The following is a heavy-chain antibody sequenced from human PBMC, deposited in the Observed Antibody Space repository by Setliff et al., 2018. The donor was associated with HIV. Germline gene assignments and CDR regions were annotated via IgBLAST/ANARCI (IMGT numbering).Heavy chain of an antibody. D-gene: IGHD2-21*01. Sequence: SETLSLTCAVYGESFSGYYWSWIRQPPGKGLEWIGEINHSGSTNYNPSLKSRVTISVDTSKNQFSLKLSSVTAADTAVYYCARDNRVMALNYYYYYMDVWGKGTTVTVSS. V-gene: IGHV4-34*01. CDR2: INHSGST. CDR1: GESFSGYY. J-gene: IGHJ6*03. CDR3: ARDNRVMALNYYYYYMDV.